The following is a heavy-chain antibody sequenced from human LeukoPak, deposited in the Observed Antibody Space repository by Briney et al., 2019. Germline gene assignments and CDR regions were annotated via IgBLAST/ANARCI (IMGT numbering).Heavy chain of an antibody. Sequence: SETPSLTCAVSGGSISSGGYSWSWIRQPPGKGLEWIGYIYYSGTTYYYPSLKSRVTISVDTSKNQFSLKLSSVTAADTAVYYCARAGSSWEFDYWGQGTLVTVSS. CDR2: IYYSGTT. CDR1: GGSISSGGYS. D-gene: IGHD6-13*01. CDR3: ARAGSSWEFDY. J-gene: IGHJ4*02. V-gene: IGHV4-30-4*07.